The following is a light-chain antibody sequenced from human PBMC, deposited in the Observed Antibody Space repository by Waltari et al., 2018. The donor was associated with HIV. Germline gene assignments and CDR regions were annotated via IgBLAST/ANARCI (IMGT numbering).Light chain of an antibody. CDR1: RSNIGSNS. CDR3: STWDDRLNGPVV. CDR2: GDS. J-gene: IGLJ2*01. V-gene: IGLV1-44*01. Sequence: QSVLAQPPSASGTPGQRVTISCSGSRSNIGSNSVNWYQHFPGTAPKLLIYGDSLRPAGFPARFSGSKFGTSASLVITGLQSGDEADYYCSTWDDRLNGPVVFGGGTRLTVL.